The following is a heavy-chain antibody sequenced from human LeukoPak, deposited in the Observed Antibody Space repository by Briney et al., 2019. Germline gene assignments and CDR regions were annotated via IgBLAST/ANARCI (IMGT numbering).Heavy chain of an antibody. Sequence: GGSLRLSCAASGFDFSAYWMHRVRQVPEKGLVWVSRIKDDASGSSDAAFVKGRFTISRDNAKNTLYLQMNNLRAEDTAVYYCTRGGGSNYGAWYFDLWGRGTLVSVSS. CDR1: GFDFSAYW. D-gene: IGHD4-17*01. CDR3: TRGGGSNYGAWYFDL. CDR2: IKDDASGS. V-gene: IGHV3-74*01. J-gene: IGHJ2*01.